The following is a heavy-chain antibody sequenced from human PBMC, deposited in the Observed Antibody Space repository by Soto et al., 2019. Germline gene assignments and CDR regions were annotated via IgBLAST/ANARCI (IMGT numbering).Heavy chain of an antibody. CDR1: GFTFSGSA. Sequence: EVQLVESGGGLVQPGGSLKLSCAASGFTFSGSAMHWVRQASGKGLEWVGRIRSKANSYATAYAASVKGRFTISRDDSKNTAYLQMNSLKTEDTAVYYCTTLPGGVGFRWGQGTLVTVSS. J-gene: IGHJ4*02. CDR2: IRSKANSYAT. D-gene: IGHD3-10*01. CDR3: TTLPGGVGFR. V-gene: IGHV3-73*01.